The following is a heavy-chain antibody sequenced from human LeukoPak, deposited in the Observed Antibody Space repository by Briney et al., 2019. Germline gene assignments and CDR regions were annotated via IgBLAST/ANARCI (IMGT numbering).Heavy chain of an antibody. CDR2: IYHSGST. Sequence: PSETLSLTCAVYGGSFSGYYWSWIRQPPGKGLEWIGTIYHSGSTYYNPALKSRGTISVDTSKNQFSLKLSSVTAADTAVYYCARDLGIAARPDYWGQGTLVTVSS. V-gene: IGHV4-34*01. D-gene: IGHD6-6*01. CDR1: GGSFSGYY. CDR3: ARDLGIAARPDY. J-gene: IGHJ4*02.